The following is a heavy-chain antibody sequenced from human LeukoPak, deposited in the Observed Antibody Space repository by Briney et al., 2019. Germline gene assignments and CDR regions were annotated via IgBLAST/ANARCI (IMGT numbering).Heavy chain of an antibody. J-gene: IGHJ6*02. Sequence: GGSLRLSCVASGFTFSSYAMSWVRQTPGKGLEWVSAISGSGGSTYYADSVKGRFTISRDNSKNTLFPQMNSLRAEDTAPYYCAKSVAIYFYYGLDVWGQGTTVTVSS. CDR3: AKSVAIYFYYGLDV. V-gene: IGHV3-23*01. D-gene: IGHD3-3*01. CDR1: GFTFSSYA. CDR2: ISGSGGST.